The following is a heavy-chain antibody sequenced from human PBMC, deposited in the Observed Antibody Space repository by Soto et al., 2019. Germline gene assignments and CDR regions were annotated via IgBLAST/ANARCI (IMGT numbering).Heavy chain of an antibody. D-gene: IGHD2-8*01. CDR1: GGSMISYY. V-gene: IGHV4-59*12. Sequence: PSETLSLTCTFSGGSMISYYWSLIRQPPGRGLEWIGFIYYAGSTKYNPSLNSRVTISVDTSKNQFSLKLSSVTAADTAVYYCARWVGNGYLDFWGQGTLVTVSS. J-gene: IGHJ4*02. CDR3: ARWVGNGYLDF. CDR2: IYYAGST.